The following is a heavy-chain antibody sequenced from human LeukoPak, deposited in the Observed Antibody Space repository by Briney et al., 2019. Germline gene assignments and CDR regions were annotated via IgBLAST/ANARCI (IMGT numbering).Heavy chain of an antibody. CDR3: ASYGNAFDI. J-gene: IGHJ3*02. CDR2: IYYSGST. V-gene: IGHV4-30-4*07. Sequence: SETLSLTCAVSGGSISSGGYSWSWIRQPPGKGLEWIGYIYYSGSTYYNPSLKSRVTISVDTSKNQFSLKLSSVTAADTAVYYCASYGNAFDIWGQGTMVTVSS. CDR1: GGSISSGGYS. D-gene: IGHD4-17*01.